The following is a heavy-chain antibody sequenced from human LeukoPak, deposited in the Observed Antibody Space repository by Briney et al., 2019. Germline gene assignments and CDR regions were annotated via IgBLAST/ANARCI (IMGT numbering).Heavy chain of an antibody. J-gene: IGHJ4*02. D-gene: IGHD3-22*01. CDR1: GITFSHYW. CDR3: VPSDSSGLD. CDR2: TNTDGSST. V-gene: IGHV3-74*01. Sequence: GGSLRLSCEASGITFSHYWMHWARQAPGKGLVWVSRTNTDGSSTSYMDSVKGRFTISRDNAKNTIYLQMNSLRAEDTAVYYCVPSDSSGLDWGQGTLVTVSS.